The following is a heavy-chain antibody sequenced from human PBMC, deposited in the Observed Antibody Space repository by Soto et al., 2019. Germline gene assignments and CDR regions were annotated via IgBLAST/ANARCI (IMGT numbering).Heavy chain of an antibody. J-gene: IGHJ2*01. CDR1: GFTFSSYA. Sequence: EVQLLESGGGLVQPGGSLRLSCAASGFTFSSYAMSWVRQAPGKGLEWVSAISGSGGSTYYADSVNGRFTISRDNSKNTLYLQMNSLRAEETAVYYCAKRRMYYYDSIGYREDWYVDLWGRGTLVTVSS. V-gene: IGHV3-23*01. D-gene: IGHD3-22*01. CDR2: ISGSGGST. CDR3: AKRRMYYYDSIGYREDWYVDL.